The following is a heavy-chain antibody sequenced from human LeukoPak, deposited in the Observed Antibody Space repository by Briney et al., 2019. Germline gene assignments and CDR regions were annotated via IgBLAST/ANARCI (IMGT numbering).Heavy chain of an antibody. CDR1: GYTFTDYY. Sequence: ASVKVSCKASGYTFTDYYIHWVRHVSGQGLEWMAWINPRTGVTSYAQRFQGRVTTTTDTSVSTAYMEMTGLKSDDTAVYFCSRDVATTLVTSGALFHYWGQGTLVTVSS. CDR2: INPRTGVT. D-gene: IGHD5-18*01. V-gene: IGHV1-2*02. J-gene: IGHJ4*02. CDR3: SRDVATTLVTSGALFHY.